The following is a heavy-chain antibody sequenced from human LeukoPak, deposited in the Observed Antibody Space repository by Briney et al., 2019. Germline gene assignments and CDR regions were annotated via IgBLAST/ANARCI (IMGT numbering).Heavy chain of an antibody. J-gene: IGHJ6*03. D-gene: IGHD3-3*01. V-gene: IGHV4-34*01. CDR1: GGSFSGYY. CDR2: INHSGST. CDR3: ARVYDFWSGYFYYYYMDV. Sequence: TSETLSLTCAVYGGSFSGYYWSWIRQPPGKGLEWIGEINHSGSTNYNPSLKSRVTFSVDTSKNQFSLKLTSVTAADTAVYYCARVYDFWSGYFYYYYMDVWGKGTTVTVSS.